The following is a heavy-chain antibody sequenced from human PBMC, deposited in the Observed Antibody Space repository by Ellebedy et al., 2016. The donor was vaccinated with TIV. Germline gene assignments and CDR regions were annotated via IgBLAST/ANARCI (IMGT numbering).Heavy chain of an antibody. D-gene: IGHD4-17*01. CDR3: ANFYGDYPYGMDV. CDR1: GFSFSSYA. J-gene: IGHJ6*02. V-gene: IGHV3-23*01. CDR2: ISGSGGST. Sequence: GGSLRLXXAASGFSFSSYAMSWVRQAPGKGLEWVSAISGSGGSTYYADSVKGRFTISRDNSENTLYLQMNSLRAEDTAVYYCANFYGDYPYGMDVWGQGTTVTVSS.